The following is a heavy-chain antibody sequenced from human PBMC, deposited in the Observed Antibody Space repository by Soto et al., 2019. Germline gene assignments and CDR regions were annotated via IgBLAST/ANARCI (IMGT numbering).Heavy chain of an antibody. CDR3: ASHVSRGDWFDP. J-gene: IGHJ5*02. CDR1: GGSISSGDYY. Sequence: QVQLQESGPGLVKPSQTLSLTCTVSGGSISSGDYYWSWIRQPPGKGLEWIGYIYYSGSTYYNPSLKSRVTRSVDTSKTQFSLKLSSVTAADTAVYDCASHVSRGDWFDPWGQGTLVTVAS. V-gene: IGHV4-30-4*01. CDR2: IYYSGST.